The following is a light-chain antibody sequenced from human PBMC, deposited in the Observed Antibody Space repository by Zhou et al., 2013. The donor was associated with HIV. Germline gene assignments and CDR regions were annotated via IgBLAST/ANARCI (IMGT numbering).Light chain of an antibody. V-gene: IGKV3-20*01. CDR3: QQYGNSPMCS. Sequence: EIVMTQSPATLSVSPGERATLSCRASQSVSSNLAWYQQKPGQAPRLLIYSASTRATGIPDRFSGSGSGTDFTLTISRLEPEDFAVYYCQQYGNSPMCSFGQGTKLEIK. CDR2: SAS. J-gene: IGKJ2*04. CDR1: QSVSSN.